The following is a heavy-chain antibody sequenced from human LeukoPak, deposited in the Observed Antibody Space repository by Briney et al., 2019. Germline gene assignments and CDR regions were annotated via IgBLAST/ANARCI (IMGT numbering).Heavy chain of an antibody. CDR3: ARAYYYDSSAAIDY. J-gene: IGHJ4*02. D-gene: IGHD3-22*01. Sequence: SETLSLTCGVYGGSFSGYYWNWIRQPPGLGLEWIGEINHRGGTGYNPSLKSRVTMSVDTSKNVFSLKLTSVTAADTAVYYCARAYYYDSSAAIDYWGQGILVTVSS. CDR2: INHRGGT. V-gene: IGHV4-34*01. CDR1: GGSFSGYY.